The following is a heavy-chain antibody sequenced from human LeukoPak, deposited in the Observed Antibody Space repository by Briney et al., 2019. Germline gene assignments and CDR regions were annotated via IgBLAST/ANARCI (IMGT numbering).Heavy chain of an antibody. CDR2: INPNSGGT. D-gene: IGHD3-10*01. V-gene: IGHV1-2*02. Sequence: ASVKVSCKASGYTFTGYYMHWVRQAPGQGLEWMGWINPNSGGTNYAQKFQGRVTMPRDTSISTAYMELSRLRSDDTAVYYCAREELAYGSGSYGNYYYYYYMDVWGKGTTATVSS. CDR1: GYTFTGYY. CDR3: AREELAYGSGSYGNYYYYYYMDV. J-gene: IGHJ6*03.